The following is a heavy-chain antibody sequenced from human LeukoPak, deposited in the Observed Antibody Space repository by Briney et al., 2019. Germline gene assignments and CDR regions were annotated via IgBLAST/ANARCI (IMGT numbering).Heavy chain of an antibody. CDR2: IIPIFGTA. CDR3: ARDPCSSTSCYVRY. J-gene: IGHJ4*02. D-gene: IGHD2-2*01. CDR1: GGTFSSYA. Sequence: GASVKVSCKASGGTFSSYAISWVRQAPGQGLEWMGGIIPIFGTANYAQKFQGRVTITADESTSTAYMELSSLRSEDTAVYYCARDPCSSTSCYVRYWGQGTLVTVSS. V-gene: IGHV1-69*13.